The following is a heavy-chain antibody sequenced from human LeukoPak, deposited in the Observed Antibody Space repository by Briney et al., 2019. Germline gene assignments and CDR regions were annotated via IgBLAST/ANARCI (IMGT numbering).Heavy chain of an antibody. CDR1: GTTFNRHW. CDR2: INQDGSEE. V-gene: IGHV3-7*01. Sequence: GGSLRLSCAASGTTFNRHWMSWVRQAPGKGLEWVANINQDGSEENYVDSVKGRFTISRDNINNSLYLQMKSLKVEDTAMYYCVQEPSYGVTSWGQGTLVTVSS. D-gene: IGHD2-8*01. CDR3: VQEPSYGVTS. J-gene: IGHJ4*02.